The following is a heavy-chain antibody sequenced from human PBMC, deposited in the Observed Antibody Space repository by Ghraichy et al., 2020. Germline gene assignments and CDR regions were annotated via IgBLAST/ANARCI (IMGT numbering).Heavy chain of an antibody. CDR1: GGSISSSSYY. CDR3: ASTPGSSWIFTPNWYFDL. V-gene: IGHV4-39*01. J-gene: IGHJ2*01. CDR2: IYYSGST. D-gene: IGHD6-13*01. Sequence: SETLSLTCTVSGGSISSSSYYWGWIRQPPGKGLEWIGSIYYSGSTYYNPSLKSRVTISVDTSKNQFSLKLSSVTAADTAVYYCASTPGSSWIFTPNWYFDLWGRGTLVTVSS.